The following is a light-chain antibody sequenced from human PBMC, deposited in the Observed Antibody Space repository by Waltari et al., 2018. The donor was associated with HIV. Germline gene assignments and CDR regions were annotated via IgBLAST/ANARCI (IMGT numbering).Light chain of an antibody. CDR1: NSNVGSDV. J-gene: IGLJ1*01. Sequence: SVLTQPHSASGTPGQRVIISCSGSNSNVGSDVVCCYQQLPGTPPKLPKYGDNERPAGVPHRFSGSKSGASASLAISDLQSEDEAEYYCAAWDARLNEYLFGTGTKVTVL. V-gene: IGLV1-44*01. CDR2: GDN. CDR3: AAWDARLNEYL.